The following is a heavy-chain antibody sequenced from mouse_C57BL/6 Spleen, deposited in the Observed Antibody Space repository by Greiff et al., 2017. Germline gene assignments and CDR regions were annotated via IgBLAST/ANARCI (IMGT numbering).Heavy chain of an antibody. CDR2: IYPRDGST. Sequence: QVQLQQSGPELVKPGASVKLSCKASGYTFTSYDINWVKQRPGQGLEWIGWIYPRDGSTKYNEKFKGKATLTVDTSSSTAYMELHSLTSEDSAVYFCAREEGYGTGYFDVWGTGTTVTVSS. D-gene: IGHD1-1*01. CDR1: GYTFTSYD. CDR3: AREEGYGTGYFDV. J-gene: IGHJ1*03. V-gene: IGHV1-85*01.